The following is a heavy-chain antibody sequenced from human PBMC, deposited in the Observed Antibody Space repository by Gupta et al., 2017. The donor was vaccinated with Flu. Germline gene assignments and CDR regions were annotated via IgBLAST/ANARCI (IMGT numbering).Heavy chain of an antibody. CDR2: IGTAGDT. Sequence: EVQLVESGGGLVQPGGSLRLSCAASGFTFSSYDMHWVRQATGKGLEWVSAIGTAGDTYYPGSVKGRFTISRENAKNSLYLQMNSLRAGDTAVYYCARGRAVAGRYYFDYWGQGTLVTVSS. CDR3: ARGRAVAGRYYFDY. V-gene: IGHV3-13*04. CDR1: GFTFSSYD. J-gene: IGHJ4*02. D-gene: IGHD6-19*01.